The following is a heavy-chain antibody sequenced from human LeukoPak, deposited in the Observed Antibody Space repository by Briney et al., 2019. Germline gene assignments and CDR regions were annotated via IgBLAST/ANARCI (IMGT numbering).Heavy chain of an antibody. CDR1: GFTFSNSA. V-gene: IGHV3-23*01. J-gene: IGHJ1*01. CDR3: AKDGGGYYDSRGYPL. D-gene: IGHD3-22*01. CDR2: IGVGGSST. Sequence: GGSLRLSCAASGFTFSNSAMSWVRQAPGNGLEWVSTIGVGGSSTYYADSVKGRFTISRDNSKNTLYLQMNSLRAEDTAVHYCAKDGGGYYDSRGYPLWGQGTLVTISS.